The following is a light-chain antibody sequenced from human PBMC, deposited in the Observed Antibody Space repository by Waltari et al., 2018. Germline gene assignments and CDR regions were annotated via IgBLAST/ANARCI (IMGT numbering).Light chain of an antibody. V-gene: IGKV1-39*01. CDR1: QSISSF. CDR3: QQGHSTPRT. CDR2: AAS. J-gene: IGKJ1*01. Sequence: DIQMTQSPSSLSVSVGDRVTITCRASQSISSFLFWYQQKPEKAPQLLIYAASTLQSGVPSRFSGRGSGTDFTLTITSLQPEDFATYYCQQGHSTPRTFGQGTKVEIK.